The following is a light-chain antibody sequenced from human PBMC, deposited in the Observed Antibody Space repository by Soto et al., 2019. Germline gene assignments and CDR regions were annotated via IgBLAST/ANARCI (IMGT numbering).Light chain of an antibody. J-gene: IGKJ2*01. CDR1: QSVSSNY. CDR3: QQYGRSPPFA. Sequence: EIVFTQSPGTLSLAPGERATLSCRASQSVSSNYIAWYQQNPGQAPRLLIYGASTRATGIPDRFSGSGSGTDFTLTISRLEPEDFAVYFCQQYGRSPPFAFGQGTKVEIK. CDR2: GAS. V-gene: IGKV3-20*01.